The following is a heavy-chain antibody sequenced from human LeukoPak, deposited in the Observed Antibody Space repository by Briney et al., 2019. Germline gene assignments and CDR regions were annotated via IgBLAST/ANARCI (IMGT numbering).Heavy chain of an antibody. CDR3: ARETTVTTTYDY. Sequence: KPSETLSLTCAVSGVSISSGGYSWSWIRQPPGKGLEWIGYIYYSGSTYYNPSLKSRVTISVDTSKNQLSLKLSSVTAADTAVYYCARETTVTTTYDYWGQGTLVTVSS. V-gene: IGHV4-30-4*07. CDR2: IYYSGST. J-gene: IGHJ4*02. D-gene: IGHD4-17*01. CDR1: GVSISSGGYS.